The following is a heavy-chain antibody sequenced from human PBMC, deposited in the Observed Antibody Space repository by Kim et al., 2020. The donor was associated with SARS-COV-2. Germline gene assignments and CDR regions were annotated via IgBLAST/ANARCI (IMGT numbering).Heavy chain of an antibody. D-gene: IGHD3-3*01. CDR3: AREGYDFWSGTFLDYGMDV. J-gene: IGHJ6*02. V-gene: IGHV4-4*02. Sequence: SRVTISVDKSKNQFSLKLSSVTAADTAVYYCAREGYDFWSGTFLDYGMDVWGQGTTVTVSS.